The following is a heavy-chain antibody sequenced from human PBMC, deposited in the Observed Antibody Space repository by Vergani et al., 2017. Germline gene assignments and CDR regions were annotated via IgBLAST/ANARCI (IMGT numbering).Heavy chain of an antibody. Sequence: QVQLPESGPGLVKPSETLSLTCAVYGGSFSGYYWSWIRQPPGKGLEWIGEINHSGSTNYNPSLESRVTISVDTSKNQFSLKLSPVTAADTAVYYCARAGSGSYPKRGDAFDIWGQGTMVTVSS. CDR3: ARAGSGSYPKRGDAFDI. V-gene: IGHV4-34*01. CDR2: INHSGST. J-gene: IGHJ3*02. D-gene: IGHD3-10*01. CDR1: GGSFSGYY.